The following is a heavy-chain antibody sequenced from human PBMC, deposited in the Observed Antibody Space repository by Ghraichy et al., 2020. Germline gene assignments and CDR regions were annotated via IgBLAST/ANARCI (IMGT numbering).Heavy chain of an antibody. CDR1: GGSISSSSYY. CDR2: IYYSGST. J-gene: IGHJ4*02. V-gene: IGHV4-39*07. Sequence: WGSLSLTCTVSGGSISSSSYYWGWIRQPPGKGLEWIGSIYYSGSTYYNPSLKSRVTISVDTSKNQFSLKLSSVTAADTAVYYCAREAQGGSYYYYWGQGTLVTVSS. CDR3: AREAQGGSYYYY. D-gene: IGHD1-26*01.